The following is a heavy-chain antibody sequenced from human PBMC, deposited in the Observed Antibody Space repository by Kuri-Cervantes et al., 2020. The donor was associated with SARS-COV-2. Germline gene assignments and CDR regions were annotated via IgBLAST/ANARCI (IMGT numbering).Heavy chain of an antibody. CDR2: ISSSSSYI. D-gene: IGHD6-6*01. CDR1: GFTFSSYS. CDR3: ARARTIAAHPENWFDP. J-gene: IGHJ5*02. Sequence: GESLKFSCAASGFTFSSYSMNWIRQAPGKGLEWVSSISSSSSYIYYADSVKGRFTISRDNAKNSLYLQMNSLRAEDTAVYYCARARTIAAHPENWFDPWGQGTLVTVSS. V-gene: IGHV3-21*01.